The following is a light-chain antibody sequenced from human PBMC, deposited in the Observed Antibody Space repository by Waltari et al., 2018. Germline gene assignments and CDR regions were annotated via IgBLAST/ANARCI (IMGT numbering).Light chain of an antibody. CDR1: QGISSF. J-gene: IGKJ4*01. CDR3: PPLHSYPLT. V-gene: IGKV1-9*01. Sequence: DIQLTQSPTFLTASVGDRVTITCRASQGISSFLAWYQQKPGKAPKLLIYAASTLQSGVPSCFICSVSVSAFSLTLCLLPPEHFAPSFCPPLHSYPLTFCGVTTVEIK. CDR2: AAS.